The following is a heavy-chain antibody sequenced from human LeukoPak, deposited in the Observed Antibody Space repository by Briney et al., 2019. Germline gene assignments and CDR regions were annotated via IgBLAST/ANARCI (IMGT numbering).Heavy chain of an antibody. V-gene: IGHV1-2*02. J-gene: IGHJ3*02. CDR2: INLNSGGT. CDR1: GYSFTVYY. Sequence: GASVKVSCKTSGYSFTVYYIHWVRQAPGHGLEWMGWINLNSGGTNYAQKFQGRVTMTRDTSNNTAYMELSRLRSDDTALFYCATVRRNRPRGAFDIWGQGTMVTVSS. D-gene: IGHD1-14*01. CDR3: ATVRRNRPRGAFDI.